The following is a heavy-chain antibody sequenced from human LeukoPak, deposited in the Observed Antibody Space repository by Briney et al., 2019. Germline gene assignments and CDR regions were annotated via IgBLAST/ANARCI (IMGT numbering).Heavy chain of an antibody. CDR3: ASDMVRKKFDH. CDR2: INHSGST. D-gene: IGHD3-10*01. CDR1: GGSFSGYY. V-gene: IGHV4-34*01. Sequence: SETLSLTCAVYGGSFSGYYWSWIRQPPGKGLEWIGEINHSGSTNYNPSLKSRVTISVDTSKNQFSLKLSSVTAADTAVYYCASDMVRKKFDHWGQGTLVTVSS. J-gene: IGHJ4*02.